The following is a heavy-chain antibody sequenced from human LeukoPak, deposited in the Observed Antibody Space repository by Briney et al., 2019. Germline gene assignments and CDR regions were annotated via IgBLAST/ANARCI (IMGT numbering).Heavy chain of an antibody. V-gene: IGHV4-39*07. CDR2: IYYTGST. CDR1: GGSISSSSYY. Sequence: SETLSLTCTVSGGSISSSSYYWGWIRQPPGKGLEWIGSIYYTGSTYYKPSLKSRVTISVDTSKNQFSLDLSSVTAADTAVYYCARARYNWFDPCGQGTLVTVSS. J-gene: IGHJ5*02. CDR3: ARARYNWFDP.